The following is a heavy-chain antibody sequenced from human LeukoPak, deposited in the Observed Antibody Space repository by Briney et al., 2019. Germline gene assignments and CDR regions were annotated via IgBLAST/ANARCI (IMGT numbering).Heavy chain of an antibody. J-gene: IGHJ4*02. D-gene: IGHD1-26*01. CDR3: ARAYSGSYYPGY. CDR2: INPSGGST. Sequence: GASAKVSCKASGYTFTSYYMHWVRQAPGQGLEWMGIINPSGGSTSYAQKFQGRVTMTRDMSTSTVYMELSSLRSEDTAVYYCARAYSGSYYPGYWGQGTLVTVSS. CDR1: GYTFTSYY. V-gene: IGHV1-46*01.